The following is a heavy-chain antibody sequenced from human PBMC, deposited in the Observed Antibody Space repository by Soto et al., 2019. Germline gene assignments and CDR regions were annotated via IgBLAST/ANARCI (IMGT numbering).Heavy chain of an antibody. CDR1: GGSIRSSSYY. CDR3: ASLTRGLWFGELLSTFDY. D-gene: IGHD3-10*01. J-gene: IGHJ4*02. CDR2: IYYSGST. Sequence: SETLSLTCTVSGGSIRSSSYYWGWIRQPPGKGLEWIGSIYYSGSTYYNPSLKSRVTISVDTSKNQFSLKLSSVTAADTAVYYCASLTRGLWFGELLSTFDYWGQGTLVTVSS. V-gene: IGHV4-39*01.